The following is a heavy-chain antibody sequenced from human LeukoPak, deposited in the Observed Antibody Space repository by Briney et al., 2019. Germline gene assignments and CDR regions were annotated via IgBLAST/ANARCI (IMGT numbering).Heavy chain of an antibody. Sequence: GASVKVSCKASRYTFTSYDINWVRQATGQGLEWMGWMNPNSGNTGYAQKFQGRVTMTRNTSISTAYMELSSLRSEDTAVYYCAGGLKRGYYYYYGMDVWGQGTTVTVSS. CDR2: MNPNSGNT. CDR3: AGGLKRGYYYYYGMDV. V-gene: IGHV1-8*01. J-gene: IGHJ6*02. CDR1: RYTFTSYD.